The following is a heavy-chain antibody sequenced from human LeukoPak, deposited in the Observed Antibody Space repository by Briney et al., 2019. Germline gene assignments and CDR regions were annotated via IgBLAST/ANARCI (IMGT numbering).Heavy chain of an antibody. CDR3: ARAPYSGSYYFDY. J-gene: IGHJ4*02. CDR1: GFTSSDFY. CDR2: ISSSGSTI. Sequence: PGGSLRLSCAASGFTSSDFYMSWIRQAPGKGLEWVSYISSSGSTIYYADSVKGRFTISRDNSKNTLYLQMNSLRAEDTAVYYCARAPYSGSYYFDYWGQGTLVTVSS. V-gene: IGHV3-11*04. D-gene: IGHD1-26*01.